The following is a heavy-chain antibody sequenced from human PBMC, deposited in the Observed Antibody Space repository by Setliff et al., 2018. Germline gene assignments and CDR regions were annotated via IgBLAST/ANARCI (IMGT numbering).Heavy chain of an antibody. V-gene: IGHV1-18*01. CDR3: ARGYYDSYARYYVVGDY. CDR1: GYTFTSYG. D-gene: IGHD3-22*01. J-gene: IGHJ4*02. CDR2: ISTYTGKT. Sequence: ASVKVSCKASGYTFTSYGISWVRQAPGQGLEWMGMISTYTGKTTYAQKFQGRVTMTTDTSTGTGYMELSSLRTEDTAVYYCARGYYDSYARYYVVGDYWGQGTPVTVSS.